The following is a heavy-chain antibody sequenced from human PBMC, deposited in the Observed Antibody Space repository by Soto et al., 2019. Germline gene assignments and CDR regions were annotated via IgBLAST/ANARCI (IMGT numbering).Heavy chain of an antibody. CDR1: GFTFSSYA. J-gene: IGHJ6*03. CDR2: ISGSGGST. D-gene: IGHD2-2*01. Sequence: GGFLRLSCAASGFTFSSYAMSWVRQAPGKGLEWVSAISGSGGSTYYADSVKGRFTISRDNSKNTLYLQMNSLRAEDTAVYYCSKSHCSSTSCYGGAYYYYYMDVWGKGTTVTVSS. V-gene: IGHV3-23*01. CDR3: SKSHCSSTSCYGGAYYYYYMDV.